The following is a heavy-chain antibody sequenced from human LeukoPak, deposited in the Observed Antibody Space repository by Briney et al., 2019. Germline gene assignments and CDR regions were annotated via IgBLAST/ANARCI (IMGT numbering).Heavy chain of an antibody. V-gene: IGHV4-59*01. CDR1: GGSFSGYY. J-gene: IGHJ2*01. Sequence: SETLSLTCAVCGGSFSGYYWSWIRQPPGKGLEWIGYIYYSGSTNYNPSLKSRVTISVDTSKNQFSLKLSSVTAADTAVYYCARVAGGSGWYFDLWGRGTLVTVSS. CDR3: ARVAGGSGWYFDL. CDR2: IYYSGST. D-gene: IGHD6-19*01.